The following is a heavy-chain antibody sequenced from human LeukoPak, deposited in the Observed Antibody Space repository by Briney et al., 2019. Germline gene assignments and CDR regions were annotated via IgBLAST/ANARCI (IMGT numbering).Heavy chain of an antibody. CDR2: INAGNGNT. CDR3: ARHIPYEVTFGGVTVMGSFVLDY. D-gene: IGHD3-16*02. V-gene: IGHV1-3*01. J-gene: IGHJ4*02. Sequence: ASVKVSCKASGYTFTSYAMHWVRQAPGQRLEWMGWINAGNGNTKYSQKFQGRVTITRDTSASTAYMELSSLRSEDTAVYYCARHIPYEVTFGGVTVMGSFVLDYWGQGTLVTVSS. CDR1: GYTFTSYA.